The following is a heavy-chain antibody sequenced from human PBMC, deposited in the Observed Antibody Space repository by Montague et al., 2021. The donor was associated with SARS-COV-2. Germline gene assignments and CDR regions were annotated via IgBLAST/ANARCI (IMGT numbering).Heavy chain of an antibody. CDR2: ISYDGSNK. Sequence: SLRLSCAASGFTFISYGMHWVRRAPGKGLEWVAIISYDGSNKYYADSVKGRFTVSRDNSKNTLYLQMNSLRAEDTAVYYCAKAIYCYGGSCYFYGMDVWGQGTTVTVSS. V-gene: IGHV3-30*18. CDR3: AKAIYCYGGSCYFYGMDV. CDR1: GFTFISYG. D-gene: IGHD2-15*01. J-gene: IGHJ6*02.